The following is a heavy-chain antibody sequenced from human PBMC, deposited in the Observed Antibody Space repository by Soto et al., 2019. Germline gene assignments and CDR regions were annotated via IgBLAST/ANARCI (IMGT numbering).Heavy chain of an antibody. D-gene: IGHD6-19*01. CDR1: GFTFSSYA. V-gene: IGHV3-23*01. J-gene: IGHJ3*02. Sequence: PGGSLRLSCAASGFTFSSYAMSWVRQAPGKGLEWVSAISGSGGSTYYADSVKGRFTISRDNSKNTLYLQMNSLRAEDTAVYYCAKAGDLYSSGPDAFDIWGQGTMVTVSS. CDR2: ISGSGGST. CDR3: AKAGDLYSSGPDAFDI.